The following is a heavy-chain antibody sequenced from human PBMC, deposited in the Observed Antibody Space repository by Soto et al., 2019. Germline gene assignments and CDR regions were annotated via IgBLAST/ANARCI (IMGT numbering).Heavy chain of an antibody. V-gene: IGHV1-3*01. Sequence: ASVKVSCKASGYTFTSYAMHWVRQAPGQRLEWMGWINAGNGNTKYSQKFQGRVTITRDTSASTAYMELSSLRSEDTAVYYFARDGVVGSGWYSDYYYGMDVWGQGTTVTVSS. CDR3: ARDGVVGSGWYSDYYYGMDV. CDR2: INAGNGNT. D-gene: IGHD6-19*01. J-gene: IGHJ6*02. CDR1: GYTFTSYA.